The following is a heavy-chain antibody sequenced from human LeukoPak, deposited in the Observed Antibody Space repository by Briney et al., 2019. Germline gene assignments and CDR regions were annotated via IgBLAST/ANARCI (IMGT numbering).Heavy chain of an antibody. CDR2: IYHSGST. CDR3: ATHNWNYSFDY. CDR1: GGSISTYY. J-gene: IGHJ4*02. Sequence: PSETLSLTCTVSGGSISTYYWSWIRQPPGKGLEWIGYIYHSGSTYYNPSLKSRVIISVDRSKNQFSLRLTSVTAADTAIYYCATHNWNYSFDYWGQGTLVTVSS. V-gene: IGHV4-59*12. D-gene: IGHD1-7*01.